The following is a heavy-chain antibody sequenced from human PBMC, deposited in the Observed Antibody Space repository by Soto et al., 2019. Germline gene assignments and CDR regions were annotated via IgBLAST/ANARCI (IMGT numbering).Heavy chain of an antibody. CDR3: AKGSRGYSYGRYWYFDL. CDR1: GFTFSSYA. CDR2: ISGSGGST. D-gene: IGHD5-18*01. V-gene: IGHV3-23*01. Sequence: EVQLLESGGGLVQPGGSLRLSCAASGFTFSSYAMSWVRQAPGKGLEWVSAISGSGGSTYYADSVKGRFTISRDNSKITLYLQMNSLRAEDTAVYYCAKGSRGYSYGRYWYFDLWGRGTLVTVSS. J-gene: IGHJ2*01.